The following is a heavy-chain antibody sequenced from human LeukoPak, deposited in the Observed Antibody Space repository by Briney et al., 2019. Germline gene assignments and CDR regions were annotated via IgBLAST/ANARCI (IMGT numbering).Heavy chain of an antibody. CDR2: INHSGST. J-gene: IGHJ5*02. CDR3: ARAQERRGGRWFDP. Sequence: SETLSLTCAVYGRSFSGYYWSWIRQPPGKGLEWIGEINHSGSTNYNPSLKSRVTISVDTSKNQFSLKLSSVTAADTAVYYCARAQERRGGRWFDPWGQGTLVTVSS. D-gene: IGHD1-1*01. CDR1: GRSFSGYY. V-gene: IGHV4-34*01.